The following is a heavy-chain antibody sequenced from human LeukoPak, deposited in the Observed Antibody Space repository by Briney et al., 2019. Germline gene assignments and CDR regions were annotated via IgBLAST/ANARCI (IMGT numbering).Heavy chain of an antibody. V-gene: IGHV3-30*18. D-gene: IGHD4-17*01. CDR3: AKDDMTTVTLDY. CDR2: ISYDGSNK. CDR1: GFTFSGYA. Sequence: GGSLRLSCAASGFTFSGYALHWVRQAPGKGLEWVAVISYDGSNKYYADSVKGRFTISRDNSKNTLYLQMNSLRAEDTAVYYCAKDDMTTVTLDYWGQGTLVTVSS. J-gene: IGHJ4*02.